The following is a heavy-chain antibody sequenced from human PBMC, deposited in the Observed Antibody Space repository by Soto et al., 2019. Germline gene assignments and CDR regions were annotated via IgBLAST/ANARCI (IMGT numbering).Heavy chain of an antibody. CDR2: INHSGST. V-gene: IGHV4-34*01. CDR3: ARRTIKLLWFGELLSGDAFDI. CDR1: GGSFSGYY. D-gene: IGHD3-10*01. Sequence: PSETLSLTCAVYGGSFSGYYWSWIRQPPGKGLEWIGEINHSGSTDYNPSLKSRVTISVDTSKNQFSLKLSSVTAADTAVYYCARRTIKLLWFGELLSGDAFDIWGQGTMVTV. J-gene: IGHJ3*02.